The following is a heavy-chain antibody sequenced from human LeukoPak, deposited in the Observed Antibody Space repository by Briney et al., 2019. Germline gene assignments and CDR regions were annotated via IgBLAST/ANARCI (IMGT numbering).Heavy chain of an antibody. D-gene: IGHD5-24*01. CDR3: AKGRRDGYNFDFDY. V-gene: IGHV3-23*01. Sequence: GGSLRLSCAGSGFPFSSHGMNWVRQAPGKGLEWVSGISPGGPTYYADSVKGRFTISRDDSKNTLYLQMRNLRADDTAVYYCAKGRRDGYNFDFDYWGQGTLVTVSS. CDR1: GFPFSSHG. CDR2: ISPGGPT. J-gene: IGHJ4*02.